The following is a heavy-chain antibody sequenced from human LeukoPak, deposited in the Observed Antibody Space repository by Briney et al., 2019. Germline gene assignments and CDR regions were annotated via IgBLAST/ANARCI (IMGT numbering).Heavy chain of an antibody. CDR2: MSGSGGST. V-gene: IGHV3-23*01. CDR3: AKDKRSEGRKDSNYYYYMDV. CDR1: GFTFSSYA. Sequence: GGSLRLSCAASGFTFSSYAMSWVRQAPGKGLEWVSIMSGSGGSTYYADSVKGRFTISRDNSKNTLHLQMNSLRAEDTAVYYCAKDKRSEGRKDSNYYYYMDVWGKGTTVTVSS. J-gene: IGHJ6*03. D-gene: IGHD3-10*01.